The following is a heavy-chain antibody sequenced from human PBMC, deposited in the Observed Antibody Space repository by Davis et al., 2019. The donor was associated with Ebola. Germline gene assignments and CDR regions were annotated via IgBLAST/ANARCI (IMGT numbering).Heavy chain of an antibody. Sequence: GESLKISCQDSGNSFSSHWIGWVRQMPGKGLEWMGIIFTGDSDTRYRPSFRGQVTISAGKSIKTAFLQWSSLKASDTAMYYCATLRRTITGMDDGFDIWGQGTMVTVSS. CDR3: ATLRRTITGMDDGFDI. J-gene: IGHJ3*02. D-gene: IGHD1-20*01. CDR1: GNSFSSHW. V-gene: IGHV5-51*01. CDR2: IFTGDSDT.